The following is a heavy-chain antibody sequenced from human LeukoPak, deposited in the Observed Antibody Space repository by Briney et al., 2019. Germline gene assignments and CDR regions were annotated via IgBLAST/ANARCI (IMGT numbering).Heavy chain of an antibody. CDR2: INHSGST. Sequence: PSETLSLTCAVYGGSFSGYYWSWIRQPPGKGLEWIGEINHSGSTNYNPSLKSRVTISVDTSKNQFSLKLSSVTAADTAVYYCARVIVVRGVIYYYYYMDVWGKGTTVTISS. CDR1: GGSFSGYY. CDR3: ARVIVVRGVIYYYYYMDV. J-gene: IGHJ6*03. V-gene: IGHV4-34*01. D-gene: IGHD3-10*01.